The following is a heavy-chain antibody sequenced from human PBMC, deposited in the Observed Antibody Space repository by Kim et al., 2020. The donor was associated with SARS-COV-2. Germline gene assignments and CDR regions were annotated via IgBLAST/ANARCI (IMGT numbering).Heavy chain of an antibody. J-gene: IGHJ6*02. D-gene: IGHD3-22*01. CDR1: GYTFTSYA. CDR3: ASATPTTMIVVDQPYYYYGMDV. Sequence: ASVKVSCKASGYTFTSYAMNWVRQAPGQGLEWMGWINTNTGNPTYAQGFTGRFVFSLDTSVSTAYLQISSLKAEDTAVYYCASATPTTMIVVDQPYYYYGMDVWGQGTTVTVSS. V-gene: IGHV7-4-1*02. CDR2: INTNTGNP.